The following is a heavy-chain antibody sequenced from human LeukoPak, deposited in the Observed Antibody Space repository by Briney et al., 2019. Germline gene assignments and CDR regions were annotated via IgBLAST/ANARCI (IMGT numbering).Heavy chain of an antibody. CDR2: IRYDGSNK. CDR1: GFTFSSYG. J-gene: IGHJ4*02. Sequence: GSLRLSCSASGFTFSSYGMHWVRQAPGKGLEWVAFIRYDGSNKYYAGSVKGRFTISRDNSKNTLYLQMNSLRAEDSAVYYCAKLRWDYWGQGTLVTVSS. CDR3: AKLRWDY. V-gene: IGHV3-30*02. D-gene: IGHD4-23*01.